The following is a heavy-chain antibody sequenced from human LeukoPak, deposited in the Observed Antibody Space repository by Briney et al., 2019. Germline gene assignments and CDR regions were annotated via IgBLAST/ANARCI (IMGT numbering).Heavy chain of an antibody. D-gene: IGHD5-18*01. J-gene: IGHJ4*02. Sequence: SPTLSLTFAISGASFSINSAAWNWIRQSPSRGLEWLGSTYYRSKWYNYYAVAVNSRITHNPATSANHFSLQLKYVPPEHTAVYYRARGYGYYFDYWGQGTLVTVSS. CDR3: ARGYGYYFDY. V-gene: IGHV6-1*01. CDR1: GASFSINSAA. CDR2: TYYRSKWYN.